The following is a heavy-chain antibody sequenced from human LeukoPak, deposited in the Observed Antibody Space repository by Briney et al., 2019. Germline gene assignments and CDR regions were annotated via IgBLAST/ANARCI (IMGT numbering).Heavy chain of an antibody. CDR2: IYYSGST. Sequence: SETLSLTCTVSGGSISSSSYYWGWIRQPPGKGLEWIGSIYYSGSTYYNPSLKSRVTISVDTSKNQFSLKLSSVTAADTAVYYCASLGMVARDYWGQGTLVTVSS. CDR3: ASLGMVARDY. V-gene: IGHV4-39*07. D-gene: IGHD5-12*01. J-gene: IGHJ4*02. CDR1: GGSISSSSYY.